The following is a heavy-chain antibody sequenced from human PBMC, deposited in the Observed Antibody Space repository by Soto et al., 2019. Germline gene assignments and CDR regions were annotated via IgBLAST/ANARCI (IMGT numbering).Heavy chain of an antibody. D-gene: IGHD6-6*01. J-gene: IGHJ4*02. CDR3: ARGGSPEPISAARLLYWDY. Sequence: PSETLSLTCAVYGGSFSGYYWSWIRQPPGKGLEWIGEINHSGSTNYNPSLKSRVTISVDTSKNQFSLKLSSVTAADTAVYYCARGGSPEPISAARLLYWDYWGQGTLVTVSS. V-gene: IGHV4-34*01. CDR1: GGSFSGYY. CDR2: INHSGST.